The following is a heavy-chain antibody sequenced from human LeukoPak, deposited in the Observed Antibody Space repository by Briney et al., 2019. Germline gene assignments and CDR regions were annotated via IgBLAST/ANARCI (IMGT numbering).Heavy chain of an antibody. CDR2: IYYSGST. V-gene: IGHV4-59*12. J-gene: IGHJ4*02. D-gene: IGHD3-22*01. CDR3: ARANYDRILD. CDR1: GGSISSYY. Sequence: SETLSLTCTVSGGSISSYYWSWIRQPPREGLEWIGYIYYSGSTNYNPSLKSRVTMSVDTSKNQFSLKLSSVTAADTAVYYCARANYDRILDWGQGTLVTVSS.